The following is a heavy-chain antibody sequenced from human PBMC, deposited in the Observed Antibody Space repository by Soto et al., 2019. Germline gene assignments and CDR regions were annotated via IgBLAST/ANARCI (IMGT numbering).Heavy chain of an antibody. V-gene: IGHV3-72*01. CDR2: IRNIANSYTT. CDR3: ARRITGTPPADGGS. Sequence: EVQLVESGGDLVQPGGSLRLSCAVSGFTFSDHYMDWVRQAPGKGLEWVGRIRNIANSYTTDYAASVKGRFTISRDDSNNSLNLQMNSLKTEDTAMYYCARRITGTPPADGGSWGQGTLVTVSS. J-gene: IGHJ5*02. D-gene: IGHD1-7*01. CDR1: GFTFSDHY.